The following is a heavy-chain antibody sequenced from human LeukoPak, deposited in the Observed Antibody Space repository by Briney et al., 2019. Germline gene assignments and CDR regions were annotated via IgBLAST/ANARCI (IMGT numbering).Heavy chain of an antibody. CDR1: GGSFSGYY. J-gene: IGHJ4*02. V-gene: IGHV4-34*01. Sequence: SETLSLTCAVYGGSFSGYYWSWIRQPPGKGLEWIGEINHSVSANYNPSLKSRVTISVDRSKNQFSLKLSSVTAADTAVYYCARGPAKDRRWEYWGQGTLVTVSS. CDR3: ARGPAKDRRWEY. CDR2: INHSVSA. D-gene: IGHD1-26*01.